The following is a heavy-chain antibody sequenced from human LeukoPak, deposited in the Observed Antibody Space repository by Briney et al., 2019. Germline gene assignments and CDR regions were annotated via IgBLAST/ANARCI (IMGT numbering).Heavy chain of an antibody. V-gene: IGHV4-59*01. Sequence: SETLSLTCSVSGGSISTYYWGWIRQPPEKGLEWIGYIYYSGSTNYNPSPKSRVTISVDTSKNQFSLKLSSVTAADTAVYYCARVLYSSSSPGWFDPWGQGTLGTVSS. J-gene: IGHJ5*02. CDR1: GGSISTYY. CDR2: IYYSGST. CDR3: ARVLYSSSSPGWFDP. D-gene: IGHD6-6*01.